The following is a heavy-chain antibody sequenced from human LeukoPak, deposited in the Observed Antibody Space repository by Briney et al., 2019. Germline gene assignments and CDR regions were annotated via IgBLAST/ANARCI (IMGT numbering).Heavy chain of an antibody. Sequence: SETLSLTCTVSGGSISSDGYYWSWIRQHPGKGLEWIGYIYYSGSTYYNPSLKSRVTISVDTSKNQFSLKLSSVTAADTAVYYCASLYSGSYNYWGQGTLVTVSS. CDR3: ASLYSGSYNY. CDR2: IYYSGST. D-gene: IGHD1-26*01. CDR1: GGSISSDGYY. J-gene: IGHJ4*02. V-gene: IGHV4-31*03.